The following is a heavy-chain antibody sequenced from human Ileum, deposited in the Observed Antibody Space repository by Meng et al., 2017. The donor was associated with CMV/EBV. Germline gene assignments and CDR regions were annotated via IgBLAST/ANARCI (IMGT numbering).Heavy chain of an antibody. V-gene: IGHV1-3*01. J-gene: IGHJ4*02. Sequence: QVQIVQSGAEVKKPGAAVRVSCKASGYSFTSLGMHWVRQTPGTKLEWMGYINGGNGDTAFSPKAQGRVTITRDTSASTAYMELNNLRSEDTGIYYCARSGDPGITVTGAFDIWGQGTLVTVSS. D-gene: IGHD6-19*01. CDR3: ARSGDPGITVTGAFDI. CDR2: INGGNGDT. CDR1: GYSFTSLG.